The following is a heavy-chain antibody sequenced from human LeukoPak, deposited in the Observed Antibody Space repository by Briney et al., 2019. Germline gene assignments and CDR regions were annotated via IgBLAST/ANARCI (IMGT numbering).Heavy chain of an antibody. CDR1: GFTFSSYL. V-gene: IGHV3-74*01. J-gene: IGHJ3*02. D-gene: IGHD3-16*01. Sequence: GGSLRLSCAASGFTFSSYLMHWVRQAPGKGLVWVSHINSDESSTSYADSVKGRFTISRDNAKNSLYLQMNSLRAEDTAVYYCARESWHQRAFDIWGQGTMVTVSS. CDR2: INSDESST. CDR3: ARESWHQRAFDI.